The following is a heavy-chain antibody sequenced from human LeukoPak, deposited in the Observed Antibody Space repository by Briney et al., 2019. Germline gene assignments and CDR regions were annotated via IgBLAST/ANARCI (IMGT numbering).Heavy chain of an antibody. Sequence: GGSLRLSCAASGFTFSSYAMSWVRLAPGKGLEWVSGISGSGDIITYADSVKGRFTISRDNSKNTLYLQMNSLEAEDTAVYYCAKDLRTTVTTQLFNYWGQGTLVTVSS. V-gene: IGHV3-23*01. CDR2: ISGSGDII. J-gene: IGHJ4*02. CDR1: GFTFSSYA. D-gene: IGHD4-11*01. CDR3: AKDLRTTVTTQLFNY.